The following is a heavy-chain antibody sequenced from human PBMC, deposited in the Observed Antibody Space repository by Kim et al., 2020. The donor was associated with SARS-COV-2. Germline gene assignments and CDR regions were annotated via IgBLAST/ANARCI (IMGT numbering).Heavy chain of an antibody. CDR1: GGSFSGYY. D-gene: IGHD3-10*01. CDR3: ARGRLLWFGESRWFDP. V-gene: IGHV4-34*01. Sequence: SETLSLTCAVYGGSFSGYYWSWIRQPPGKGLEWIGEINHSGSTNYNPSLKSRVTISVDTSKNQFSLKLSSVTAADTAVYYCARGRLLWFGESRWFDPWG. J-gene: IGHJ5*02. CDR2: INHSGST.